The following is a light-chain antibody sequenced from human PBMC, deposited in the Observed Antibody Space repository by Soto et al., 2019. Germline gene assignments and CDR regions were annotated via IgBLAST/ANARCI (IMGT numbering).Light chain of an antibody. CDR1: QSITNR. CDR2: DAS. CDR3: QQYERYPPS. V-gene: IGKV1-5*01. J-gene: IGKJ4*01. Sequence: DIQMTQSPSTLSASVGDRVTITCRASQSITNRLAWYQQKPGKAPKVLIYDASNLEYGVPSRFSGSGFGTEFILTISSLQPDDFATYYCQQYERYPPSFGGGTKLEI.